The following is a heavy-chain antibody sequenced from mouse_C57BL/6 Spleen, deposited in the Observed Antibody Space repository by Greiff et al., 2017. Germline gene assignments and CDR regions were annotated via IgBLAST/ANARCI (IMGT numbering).Heavy chain of an antibody. CDR3: ASPLYYDYDGGFAY. CDR1: GFTFSDYG. CDR2: ISSGSSTI. D-gene: IGHD2-4*01. V-gene: IGHV5-17*01. Sequence: QGVESGGGLVKPGGSLKLSCAASGFTFSDYGMHWVRQAPEKGLEWVAYISSGSSTIYYADTVKGRFTISRDNAKNTLFLQMTSLRSEDTAMYYCASPLYYDYDGGFAYWGQGTLVTVSA. J-gene: IGHJ3*01.